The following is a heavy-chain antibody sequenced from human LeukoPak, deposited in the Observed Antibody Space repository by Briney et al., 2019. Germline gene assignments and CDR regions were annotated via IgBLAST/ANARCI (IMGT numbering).Heavy chain of an antibody. D-gene: IGHD4/OR15-4a*01. CDR3: ARGVHLLRCYDY. J-gene: IGHJ4*02. CDR1: GSTISASF. CDR2: INSDGTST. Sequence: QPGGSLRLSCAVSGSTISASFMHWIRQAPGKGLVWVSRINSDGTSTTYADSVRGRFTISRDNAKNMLYLQMNSLRAEDTAMYYCARGVHLLRCYDYWGQGTLVTVSS. V-gene: IGHV3-74*01.